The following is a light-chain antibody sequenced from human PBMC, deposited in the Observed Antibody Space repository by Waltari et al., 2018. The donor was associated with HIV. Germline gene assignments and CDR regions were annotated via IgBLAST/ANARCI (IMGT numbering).Light chain of an antibody. V-gene: IGKV4-1*01. CDR1: QTVLYTSNTKNY. J-gene: IGKJ1*01. CDR3: QQYFSTPWT. Sequence: DIVMSHSPDSFAASLGERATITCKSNQTVLYTSNTKNYLAWYQQKPGQPPKLLIYWGSTRESGVPDRVSGSGSGTDFTLTIRSLQAEDVAVYYCQQYFSTPWTFGQGTKVEIK. CDR2: WGS.